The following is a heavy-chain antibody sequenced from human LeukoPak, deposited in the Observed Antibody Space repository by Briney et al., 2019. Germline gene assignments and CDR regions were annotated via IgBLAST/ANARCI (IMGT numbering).Heavy chain of an antibody. J-gene: IGHJ4*02. Sequence: SVKVSCKASGGTFSSYAISWVRQAPGQGLEWMGGIIPIFATPDYAQKFQDRVTITADESTSTAYMELSSLRSEDTAVYYCAGEGVGVNKGVFDYWGQGTLVTVSS. D-gene: IGHD3-10*01. CDR1: GGTFSSYA. CDR2: IIPIFATP. CDR3: AGEGVGVNKGVFDY. V-gene: IGHV1-69*13.